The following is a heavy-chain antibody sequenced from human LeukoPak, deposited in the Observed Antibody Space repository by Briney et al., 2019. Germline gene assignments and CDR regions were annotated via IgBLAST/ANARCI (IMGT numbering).Heavy chain of an antibody. CDR1: GFTFSSYS. CDR2: ISSSSSTI. CDR3: ARNGMDRGVIIWDAFDI. J-gene: IGHJ3*02. Sequence: PGGSLRLSCAASGFTFSSYSMNWVRQAPGKGLEWVSYISSSSSTIYYADSVKGRFTISRDNAKNSLYLQMNSLRDEDTAVYYCARNGMDRGVIIWDAFDIWGQGTMVTVSS. D-gene: IGHD3-10*01. V-gene: IGHV3-48*02.